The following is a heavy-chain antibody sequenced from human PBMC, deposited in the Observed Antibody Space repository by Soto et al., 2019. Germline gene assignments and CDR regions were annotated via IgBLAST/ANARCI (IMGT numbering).Heavy chain of an antibody. CDR2: ISSSSSYI. J-gene: IGHJ4*02. D-gene: IGHD6-13*01. CDR1: GFTFSSYS. V-gene: IGHV3-21*04. Sequence: GGSLRLSCAASGFTFSSYSMNWVRQAPGKGLEWVSSISSSSSYIYYADSVKGRFTISRDNAKNSLYLQMNSLRAEDTAIYYCAKGSGSSRPYYFDYWGQGTPVTVSS. CDR3: AKGSGSSRPYYFDY.